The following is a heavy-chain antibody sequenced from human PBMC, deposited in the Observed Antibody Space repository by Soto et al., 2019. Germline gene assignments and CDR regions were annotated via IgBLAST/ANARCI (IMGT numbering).Heavy chain of an antibody. CDR3: ARVSDYPTRGFYYGMDV. CDR1: GGSFSGYY. CDR2: INHRRST. D-gene: IGHD2-8*02. Sequence: SETLSLTCAVYGGSFSGYYWTWIRQPPGKGLEWIGEINHRRSTSYNPSLKRRVTMSIDTSKNQFSLHLSSVTAADTAVYYCARVSDYPTRGFYYGMDVGGQGTTVT. J-gene: IGHJ6*02. V-gene: IGHV4-34*01.